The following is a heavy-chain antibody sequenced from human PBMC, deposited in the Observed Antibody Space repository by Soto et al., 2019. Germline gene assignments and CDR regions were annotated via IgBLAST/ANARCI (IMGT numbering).Heavy chain of an antibody. CDR1: GFTFSSYA. CDR2: ISYDGSNK. D-gene: IGHD1-1*01. V-gene: IGHV3-30-3*01. J-gene: IGHJ2*01. CDR3: ARPLWRDDDNWGYFDL. Sequence: QVQLVESGGGVVQPGRSLRLSCAASGFTFSSYAMHWVRQAPGKGLEWVAVISYDGSNKYYADSVKGLFTISRDNSKNTLYLQMNSRRADDTAVYYCARPLWRDDDNWGYFDLWGRGTLVTVSS.